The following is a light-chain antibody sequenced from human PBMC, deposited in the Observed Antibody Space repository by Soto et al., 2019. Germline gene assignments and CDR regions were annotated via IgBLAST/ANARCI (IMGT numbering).Light chain of an antibody. J-gene: IGKJ1*01. CDR2: AAS. CDR1: QNIRNW. CDR3: QQSYSTPPWT. V-gene: IGKV1-39*01. Sequence: DIQMTQSPSTLSASVGDRVTITCRASQNIRNWLAWYQQKPGKAPKLLIYAASNLQSGVPSRFSGSGSGTDFTLTISSLQPEDFATYFCQQSYSTPPWTFGQGTKVDIK.